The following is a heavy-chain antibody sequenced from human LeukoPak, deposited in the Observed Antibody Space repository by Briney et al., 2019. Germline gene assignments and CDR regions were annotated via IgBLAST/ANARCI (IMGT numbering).Heavy chain of an antibody. V-gene: IGHV3-30*04. CDR3: ARDLVPAGVLDYYGMDV. CDR2: ISYDGSNK. CDR1: GFTFSSNA. Sequence: PGGSLRLSCAASGFTFSSNAMHWVRQAPGKGLEWVAVISYDGSNKYYADSVKGRFTISRDNSKNTLYLQMNSLRAEDTAVYYCARDLVPAGVLDYYGMDVWGQGTTVTVSS. J-gene: IGHJ6*02. D-gene: IGHD2-8*02.